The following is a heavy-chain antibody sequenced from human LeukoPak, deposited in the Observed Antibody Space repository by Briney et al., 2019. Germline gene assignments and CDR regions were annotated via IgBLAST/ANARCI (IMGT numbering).Heavy chain of an antibody. CDR1: GFTVKDNF. Sequence: AGGSLRLSCAASGFTVKDNFMSWVRQAPGKGLEWVSVLYSGGATYYADSVKGRFTISRDNSKNIVFLQMYDLRTEDTAFYYCTRDSANYHFAYWGQGALVTVSS. V-gene: IGHV3-66*01. CDR2: LYSGGAT. J-gene: IGHJ4*02. D-gene: IGHD4/OR15-4a*01. CDR3: TRDSANYHFAY.